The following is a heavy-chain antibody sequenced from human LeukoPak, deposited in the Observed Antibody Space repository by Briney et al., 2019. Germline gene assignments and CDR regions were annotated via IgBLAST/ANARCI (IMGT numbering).Heavy chain of an antibody. D-gene: IGHD1-26*01. CDR1: GGSISSYY. CDR2: IYTSGST. J-gene: IGHJ6*03. Sequence: PSETLSLTCTVSGGSISSYYWSWIRQPPGKGLEWIGNIYTSGSTNYNPSLKSRVTISVDTSKNQFSLKLSSVTAADTAVYYCARGSSGSYYYYYYMDVWGKGTTVTVSS. V-gene: IGHV4-4*09. CDR3: ARGSSGSYYYYYYMDV.